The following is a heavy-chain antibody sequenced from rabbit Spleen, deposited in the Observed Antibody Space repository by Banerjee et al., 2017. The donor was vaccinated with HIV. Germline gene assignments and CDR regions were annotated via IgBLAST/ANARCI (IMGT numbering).Heavy chain of an antibody. Sequence: EQLVESGGGLVQPGGSLKLSCKASGFDFSSYGVTWVRQAPGKGLEWIACINTGSGTTWYASWVNGRFTISKSSSTTVDLKMTRLTAADTATYFCARDTSSSFSSYGMDLWGQGTLVTVS. CDR1: GFDFSSYG. CDR3: ARDTSSSFSSYGMDL. CDR2: INTGSGTT. J-gene: IGHJ6*01. D-gene: IGHD1-1*01. V-gene: IGHV1S21*01.